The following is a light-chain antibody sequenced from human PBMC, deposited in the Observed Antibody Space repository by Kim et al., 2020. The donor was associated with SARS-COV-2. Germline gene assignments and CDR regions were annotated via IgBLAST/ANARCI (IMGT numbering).Light chain of an antibody. J-gene: IGKJ5*01. CDR1: QSVSTN. V-gene: IGKV3-15*01. Sequence: EIVMTQSPAALSVSPGERATLSCRASQSVSTNLAWYQQKPGQAPRLLIYGASTRVTGIPATFRGSGSGTEFTLTISSLQSEDFAIYYCQQYNYWPPTFGQGTRLEIK. CDR2: GAS. CDR3: QQYNYWPPT.